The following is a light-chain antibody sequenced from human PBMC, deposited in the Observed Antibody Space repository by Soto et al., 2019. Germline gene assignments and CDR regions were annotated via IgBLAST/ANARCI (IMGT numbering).Light chain of an antibody. Sequence: DIQMTQSPSSLSASVGDRVTITCRANQSVSDSLNWYQQKPGKVPKLLIYAASSLRSGVPSRFSGSGSGTEFTLTISSLQPDDFATYYCQQCNSYPWTCGQGTKGDIK. V-gene: IGKV1-39*01. CDR1: QSVSDS. CDR3: QQCNSYPWT. J-gene: IGKJ1*01. CDR2: AAS.